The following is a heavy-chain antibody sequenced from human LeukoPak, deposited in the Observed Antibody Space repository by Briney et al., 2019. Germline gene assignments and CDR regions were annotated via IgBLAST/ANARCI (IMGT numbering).Heavy chain of an antibody. CDR3: ARGSGSFYGGFDY. Sequence: GGSLRLSCAASGFTFSSYGMHWVRQTPGKGLEWGAVIWSDGRNKYYADSVKGRFTISGDNSKYTLYLQMNSLRAEDTAVYYCARGSGSFYGGFDYWGQGALVTVSS. J-gene: IGHJ4*02. CDR2: IWSDGRNK. D-gene: IGHD1-26*01. CDR1: GFTFSSYG. V-gene: IGHV3-33*01.